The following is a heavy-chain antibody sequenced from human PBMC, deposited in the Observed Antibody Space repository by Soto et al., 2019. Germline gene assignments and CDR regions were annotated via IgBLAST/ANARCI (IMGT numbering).Heavy chain of an antibody. J-gene: IGHJ6*02. CDR2: INPNSGGT. V-gene: IGHV1-2*04. CDR1: GYTFTGYY. Sequence: ASVKVSCKASGYTFTGYYMHWVRQAPGQGLEWMGWINPNSGGTNYAQKFQGWVTMTRDTSISTAYMELSRLRSDDTAVYYCASSYYGSGSYLYYYYGMDVWGQGTTVTVSS. CDR3: ASSYYGSGSYLYYYYGMDV. D-gene: IGHD3-10*01.